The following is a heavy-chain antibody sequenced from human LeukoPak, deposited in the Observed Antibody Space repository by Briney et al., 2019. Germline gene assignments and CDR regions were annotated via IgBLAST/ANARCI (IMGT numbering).Heavy chain of an antibody. CDR1: GGSISSSSYY. D-gene: IGHD6-6*01. CDR2: VYYSGST. V-gene: IGHV4-39*01. Sequence: SETLSLTCTVSGGSISSSSYYWGWIRQPPGKGLEWIGSVYYSGSTYYNPSLKSRVTISVDTSKNQFSLKLSSVTAADTAVYYCARQSGSSSENYYYYYMDVWGKGTTVTVSS. CDR3: ARQSGSSSENYYYYYMDV. J-gene: IGHJ6*03.